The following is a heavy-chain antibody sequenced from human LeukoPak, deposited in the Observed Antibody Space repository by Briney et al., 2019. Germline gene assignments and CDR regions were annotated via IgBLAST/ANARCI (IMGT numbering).Heavy chain of an antibody. CDR3: ARLRGYSPNALIDY. CDR1: GFTLRSYT. CDR2: ISSSSSYI. D-gene: IGHD5-18*01. J-gene: IGHJ4*02. V-gene: IGHV3-21*01. Sequence: GGSLRLSCAASGFTLRSYTMNWVRQAPGKGLEWVSSISSSSSYIYYADSVKGRFTISRDNAKNSLYLQMNSLRAEDTAVYYCARLRGYSPNALIDYWGQGTLVTVSS.